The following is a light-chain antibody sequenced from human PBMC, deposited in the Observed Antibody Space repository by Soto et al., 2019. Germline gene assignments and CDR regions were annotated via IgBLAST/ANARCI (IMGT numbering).Light chain of an antibody. CDR3: PQHNKWPPVT. Sequence: EVVMTQSPATVSGSPGEGVTLSCRASQTLSNYLAWYQHKPGQAPRLLIYGASTMATGVPARFSGGGSGTAFTITISRLQSEDLAFYYCPQHNKWPPVTFGGGNKVAIK. V-gene: IGKV3-15*01. J-gene: IGKJ4*01. CDR2: GAS. CDR1: QTLSNY.